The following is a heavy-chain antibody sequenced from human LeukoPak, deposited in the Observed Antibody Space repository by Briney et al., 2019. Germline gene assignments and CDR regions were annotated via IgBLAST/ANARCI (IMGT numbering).Heavy chain of an antibody. J-gene: IGHJ6*02. CDR2: IDYSGST. D-gene: IGHD4-17*01. CDR3: AREAWVSGDSKYRYYGIDV. Sequence: SETLSLTCAVYGGSFSGYYWSWIRQPPGKGLEWIEYIDYSGSTNYTPSLKSRVTISVDTSKNQFSLKLSSVTAADTALYYCAREAWVSGDSKYRYYGIDVWGQGTTVTVSS. V-gene: IGHV4-59*01. CDR1: GGSFSGYY.